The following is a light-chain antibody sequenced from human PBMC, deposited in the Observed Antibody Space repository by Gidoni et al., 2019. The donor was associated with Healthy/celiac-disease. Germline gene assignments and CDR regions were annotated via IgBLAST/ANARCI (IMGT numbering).Light chain of an antibody. J-gene: IGLJ2*01. CDR2: QDS. V-gene: IGLV3-1*01. CDR3: QAWDSSTVV. CDR1: KLGDKY. Sequence: SYELTQPHSVSVSPGQTASITCSGDKLGDKYACWYQQKPGQSPVLVIYQDSKRPSGLPERFAGSNSGNTATLTISGTQAMDEADYYCQAWDSSTVVFGGWTKLTVL.